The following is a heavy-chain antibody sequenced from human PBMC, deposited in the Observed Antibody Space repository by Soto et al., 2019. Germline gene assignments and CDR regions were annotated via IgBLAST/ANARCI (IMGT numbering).Heavy chain of an antibody. V-gene: IGHV4-30-4*08. CDR1: GGSISSGSYY. J-gene: IGHJ6*04. CDR3: ARLEGRFFLDV. D-gene: IGHD2-15*01. Sequence: SETLSLTCTVSGGSISSGSYYWSWIRQHPGKGLEWIGYIYYSGSTYYNPSLKSRVTISVDTSKNQFSLKLSSVTAADTAVYYCARLEGRFFLDVWGKGTTVTVSS. CDR2: IYYSGST.